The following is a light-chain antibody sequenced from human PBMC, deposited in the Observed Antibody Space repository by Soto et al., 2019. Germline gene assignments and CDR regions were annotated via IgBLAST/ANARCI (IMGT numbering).Light chain of an antibody. CDR3: QQFGTSPPNT. V-gene: IGKV3-20*01. Sequence: EIVLPQSPGTLSLSPGERATLSCRASQSVSSSYLAWYQQKPGQAPRLLIYGVSNRATGIPDRFSGSGSGTDFTLTISRLEPEDLAVYYCQQFGTSPPNTFGPGTKVDIK. CDR2: GVS. CDR1: QSVSSSY. J-gene: IGKJ3*01.